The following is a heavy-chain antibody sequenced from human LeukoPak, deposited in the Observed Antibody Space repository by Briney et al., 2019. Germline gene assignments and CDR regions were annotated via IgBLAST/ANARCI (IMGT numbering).Heavy chain of an antibody. CDR1: GFSFISYG. Sequence: PGGSLRLSCAASGFSFISYGMHWVRQAPGKGLEWVGVISDDGRSKDYAGSVKGRFTISRDNSKDTLYLQMNSLRAEDTAVYYCAKRPSDYGDYVSYFDYWGRGTLVTVSS. D-gene: IGHD4-17*01. CDR3: AKRPSDYGDYVSYFDY. CDR2: ISDDGRSK. J-gene: IGHJ4*02. V-gene: IGHV3-30*18.